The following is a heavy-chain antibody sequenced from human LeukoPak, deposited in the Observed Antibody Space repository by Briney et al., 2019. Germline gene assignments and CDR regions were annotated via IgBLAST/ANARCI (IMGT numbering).Heavy chain of an antibody. Sequence: SQTLSLTCAVSGGSISSGGYSWSWIRQPPGKGLEWIGYIYHSGSTYYNPSLKSRVTISVDRSKNQFSLKLSSVTAADTAVYYCARADAAAGTYYFDYWGQGTLVTVSS. CDR3: ARADAAAGTYYFDY. V-gene: IGHV4-30-2*01. D-gene: IGHD6-13*01. J-gene: IGHJ4*02. CDR2: IYHSGST. CDR1: GGSISSGGYS.